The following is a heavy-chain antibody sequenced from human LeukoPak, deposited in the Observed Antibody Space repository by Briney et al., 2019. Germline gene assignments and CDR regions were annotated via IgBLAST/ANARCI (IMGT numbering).Heavy chain of an antibody. CDR2: IYYSGST. Sequence: SETLSLTCSVSGDSICGYYWSWIRQPPGKGREGGGYIYYSGSTNYTPSLKSRVTISVAPSKTHFTLKLSSVTAADTAVYYCARHSCSGGSCSFDYWGQGTLVTVSS. CDR3: ARHSCSGGSCSFDY. CDR1: GDSICGYY. V-gene: IGHV4-59*08. D-gene: IGHD2-15*01. J-gene: IGHJ4*02.